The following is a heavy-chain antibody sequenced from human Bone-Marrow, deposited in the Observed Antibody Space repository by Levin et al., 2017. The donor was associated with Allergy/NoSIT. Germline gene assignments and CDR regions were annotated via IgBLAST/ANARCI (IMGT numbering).Heavy chain of an antibody. CDR3: ATAPGVAVAANKWYFAY. V-gene: IGHV3-30-3*01. CDR2: TSHDEGNK. Sequence: RGESLKISCVASGVTFRGYAMHWVRQAPGKGLEWVAATSHDEGNKYYADSVKGRFTISRDNSKNTLFLQMNSLRAEDTAVYYCATAPGVAVAANKWYFAYWGQGTLVTVSS. J-gene: IGHJ4*02. D-gene: IGHD6-19*01. CDR1: GVTFRGYA.